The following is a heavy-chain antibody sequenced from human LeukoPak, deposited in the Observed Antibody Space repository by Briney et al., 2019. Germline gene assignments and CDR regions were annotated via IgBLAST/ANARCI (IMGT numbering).Heavy chain of an antibody. J-gene: IGHJ4*02. D-gene: IGHD2-2*01. V-gene: IGHV1-2*02. CDR2: INPNSGGT. CDR3: ARGALYCSSTSCSLFDY. CDR1: GYIFTGYY. Sequence: ASVKVSCKASGYIFTGYYMHWVRQAPGQGLEWMGWINPNSGGTNYAQKFQGRVTMTRDTSISTAYMELSRLRSDDTAVYYCARGALYCSSTSCSLFDYWGQGTLVTVSS.